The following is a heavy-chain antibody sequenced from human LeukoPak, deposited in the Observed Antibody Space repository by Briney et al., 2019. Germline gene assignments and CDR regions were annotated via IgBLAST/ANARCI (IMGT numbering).Heavy chain of an antibody. D-gene: IGHD6-19*01. Sequence: SETLPVTCTVSGGSISSSYWSWIRQPPGKGLEWIAYIYHSGNTNYNPSLKSRVTLSVDTSKNQFSPMLSSVTAADTAVYYCARHSVSSDWSSFDYWGQGTLVTVSS. CDR1: GGSISSSY. CDR2: IYHSGNT. CDR3: ARHSVSSDWSSFDY. J-gene: IGHJ4*02. V-gene: IGHV4-59*08.